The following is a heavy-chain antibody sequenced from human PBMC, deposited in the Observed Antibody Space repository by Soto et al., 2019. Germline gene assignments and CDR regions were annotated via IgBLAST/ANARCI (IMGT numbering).Heavy chain of an antibody. J-gene: IGHJ6*03. D-gene: IGHD2-15*01. CDR1: GFTFDDYG. V-gene: IGHV3-20*01. CDR3: ARYAGCSGGSCYSDYYYYYMDV. CDR2: INWNGGST. Sequence: GGSLRLSCAASGFTFDDYGMSWVRQAPGKGLEWVSGINWNGGSTGYADSVKGRFTISRDNAKNSLYLQMNSLRAEDTALYHCARYAGCSGGSCYSDYYYYYMDVWGKGTTVTVSS.